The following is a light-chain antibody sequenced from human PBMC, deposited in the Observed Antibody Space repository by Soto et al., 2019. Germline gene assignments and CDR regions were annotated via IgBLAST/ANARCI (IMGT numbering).Light chain of an antibody. CDR1: GSDIGAYTY. J-gene: IGLJ2*01. Sequence: QSVLTQPPSASGSPGQSVTISCTGTGSDIGAYTYVSWYQHHPGTAPKLIIYEVTKRPSGVPDRFSGSKSGNTASLTVSGLQTEDEADYYCSSYTSSSVVFGGGTKVTVL. V-gene: IGLV2-8*01. CDR2: EVT. CDR3: SSYTSSSVV.